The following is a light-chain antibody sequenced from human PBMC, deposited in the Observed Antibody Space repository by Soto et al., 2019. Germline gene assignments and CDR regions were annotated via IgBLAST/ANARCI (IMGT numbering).Light chain of an antibody. Sequence: QSALTQPPSASGTPGQRVTISCSGSSSNIGSKTVNWYQQLPGTAPKLLIYSNYQRPSGVPDRFSGSKSGTSASLAISGLQSEDEADYYCAAWDASLNGYAFGTGTKVTVL. V-gene: IGLV1-44*01. CDR2: SNY. J-gene: IGLJ1*01. CDR3: AAWDASLNGYA. CDR1: SSNIGSKT.